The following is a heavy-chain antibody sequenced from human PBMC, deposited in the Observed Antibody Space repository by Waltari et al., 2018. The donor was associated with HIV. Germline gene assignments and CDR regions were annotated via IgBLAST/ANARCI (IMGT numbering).Heavy chain of an antibody. Sequence: VQLVQSGAEVKKPGASVKVSCQASGYTFTSNGISWVRQAHEQRLEWMGWISAYNGNTNYAQKLQGRVTMTTDTSTSTAYMELRSLRSDDTAVYYCARSFVAGRPYYYYYGMDVWGQGTTVTVSS. V-gene: IGHV1-18*01. J-gene: IGHJ6*02. CDR1: GYTFTSNG. CDR2: ISAYNGNT. CDR3: ARSFVAGRPYYYYYGMDV. D-gene: IGHD6-19*01.